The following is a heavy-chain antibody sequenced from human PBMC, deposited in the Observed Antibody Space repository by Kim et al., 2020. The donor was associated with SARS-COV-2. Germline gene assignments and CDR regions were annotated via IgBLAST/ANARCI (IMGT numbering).Heavy chain of an antibody. Sequence: ASVKVSCKASGYTFTSYDINWVRQATGQGLEWMGWMNPNSGNTGYAQKFQGRVTMTRNTSRSTAYMELSSLRSEDTAVYYCARAMRTSGVMIVNKYYFDYWGQGTRVTVSS. V-gene: IGHV1-8*02. D-gene: IGHD3-10*01. J-gene: IGHJ4*02. CDR2: MNPNSGNT. CDR1: GYTFTSYD. CDR3: ARAMRTSGVMIVNKYYFDY.